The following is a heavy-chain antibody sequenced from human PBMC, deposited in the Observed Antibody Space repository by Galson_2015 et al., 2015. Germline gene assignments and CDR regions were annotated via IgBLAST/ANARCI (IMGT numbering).Heavy chain of an antibody. CDR1: GASFSSYA. Sequence: SCKASGASFSSYAMSWVRQAPGKGLEWVSAISGSGGSTYYADSVKGRFTISRDNSKNTLYLQMNSLRAEDTAVYYCAKYDPYYYGSGSYSFLDYWGQGTLVTVSS. CDR3: AKYDPYYYGSGSYSFLDY. J-gene: IGHJ4*02. CDR2: ISGSGGST. D-gene: IGHD3-10*01. V-gene: IGHV3-23*01.